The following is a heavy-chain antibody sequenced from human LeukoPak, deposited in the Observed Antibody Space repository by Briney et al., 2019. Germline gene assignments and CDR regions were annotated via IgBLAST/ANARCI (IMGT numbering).Heavy chain of an antibody. CDR3: TRVGYIDEGIDY. CDR2: ISWNSGSI. CDR1: GFTFDDYA. Sequence: GRSLRLSCAASGFTFDDYAMHWVRHAPGKGLEWVSGISWNSGSIGYADSVKGRFTISRDNAKNSLYLQMNSLRAEDTAIYYCTRVGYIDEGIDYWGQGTLVTVSS. D-gene: IGHD5-24*01. V-gene: IGHV3-9*01. J-gene: IGHJ4*02.